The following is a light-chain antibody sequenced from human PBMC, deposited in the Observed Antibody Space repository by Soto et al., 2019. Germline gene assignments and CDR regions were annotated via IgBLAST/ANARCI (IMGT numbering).Light chain of an antibody. CDR2: AAS. V-gene: IGKV1-6*01. J-gene: IGKJ1*01. CDR1: QDIKNE. Sequence: AIQMTQSPSSLSAFVGDRVTITCRASQDIKNELGWYQQKPGKAPKLLIYAASSLQSGVPSRFSGSGSGTDFTLTISSLQPEDFASYYCLQDYNYPWTFGQGTNVEIK. CDR3: LQDYNYPWT.